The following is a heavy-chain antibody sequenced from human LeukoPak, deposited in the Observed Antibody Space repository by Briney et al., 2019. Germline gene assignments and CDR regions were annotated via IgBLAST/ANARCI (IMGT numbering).Heavy chain of an antibody. Sequence: SETLSLTCAVYGGSFSGYYWSWIRQPPGKGLEWIGESNHSGSTNYNPSLKSRVTISVDTSKNQFSLKLGSVTAADTAVYYCARRNRWELLDFWGQGTLVTVSS. J-gene: IGHJ4*02. CDR2: SNHSGST. V-gene: IGHV4-34*01. CDR3: ARRNRWELLDF. CDR1: GGSFSGYY. D-gene: IGHD1-26*01.